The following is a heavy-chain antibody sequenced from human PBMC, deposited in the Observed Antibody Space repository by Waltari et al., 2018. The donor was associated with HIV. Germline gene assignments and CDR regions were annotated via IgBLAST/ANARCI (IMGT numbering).Heavy chain of an antibody. Sequence: QLQLQESGPGLVKPSETLSLTCSVLSGSFTRTNYYWAWIRQVPGGGLAWIGSVDYSGTTNYNPSLQSRVSISIDTSNNPFFLRLTSVTAEDTALYFGARRGSSRGYDLRNWFDPWGQGILVTVSS. CDR2: VDYSGTT. V-gene: IGHV4-39*01. J-gene: IGHJ5*02. CDR1: SGSFTRTNYY. D-gene: IGHD5-12*01. CDR3: ARRGSSRGYDLRNWFDP.